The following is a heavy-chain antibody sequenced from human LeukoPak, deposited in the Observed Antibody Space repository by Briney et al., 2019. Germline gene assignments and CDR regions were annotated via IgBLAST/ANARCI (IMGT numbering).Heavy chain of an antibody. CDR3: AKGLNDYCDY. V-gene: IGHV3-23*01. CDR2: ITTGGPNT. CDR1: GFTFSSYT. D-gene: IGHD2-21*01. Sequence: PGGSLRLSCTASGFTFSSYTMSWVRQAPGKGLKWVSTITTGGPNTYYADSVKGRFTVSRDDSKNTLYLQMNSLRAEDTAVYYCAKGLNDYCDYWGQGTLVTVSS. J-gene: IGHJ4*02.